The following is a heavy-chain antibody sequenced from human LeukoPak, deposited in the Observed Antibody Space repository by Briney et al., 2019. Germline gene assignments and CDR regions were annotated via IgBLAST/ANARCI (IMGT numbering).Heavy chain of an antibody. V-gene: IGHV3-74*03. J-gene: IGHJ4*02. CDR3: ARDQRVTGRPDIDY. D-gene: IGHD6-6*01. CDR1: GFTFRNHW. Sequence: PRGSLRLSCAASGFTFRNHWMHWVRQTPGKGLVWVSRISSDGSSTTYADSVKGRFTISRDNAKNTLYLQMNNPRAEDTAMYYCARDQRVTGRPDIDYWGQGTLVIVSS. CDR2: ISSDGSST.